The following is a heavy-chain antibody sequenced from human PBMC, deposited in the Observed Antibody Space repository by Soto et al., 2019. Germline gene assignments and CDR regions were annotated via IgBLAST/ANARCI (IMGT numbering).Heavy chain of an antibody. V-gene: IGHV4-34*01. J-gene: IGHJ5*02. CDR2: INHSGST. D-gene: IGHD6-19*01. CDR3: ARGRRSSGWYWLAWFDP. Sequence: SETLSLTCAVYGGSFIGYYWIWIRPTPGKGLEWIGEINHSGSTNYNPSLKSRVTISVDTSKNQFSLKLSSVTAADTAVYYCARGRRSSGWYWLAWFDPWGQGTLVTVSS. CDR1: GGSFIGYY.